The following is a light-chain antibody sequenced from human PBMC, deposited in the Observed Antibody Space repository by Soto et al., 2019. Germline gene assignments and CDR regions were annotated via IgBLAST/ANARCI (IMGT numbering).Light chain of an antibody. CDR2: EVT. Sequence: QSALTQPASVSGSPGQSITISCTGTSSDVGGYDYVSWYQLHPGKAPKLMVYEVTNRPSGVSNRFSGSKSGNTASLTISGLQAEDEADYFCSSYSISSAYVLGPATKVTV. V-gene: IGLV2-14*01. CDR1: SSDVGGYDY. CDR3: SSYSISSAYV. J-gene: IGLJ1*01.